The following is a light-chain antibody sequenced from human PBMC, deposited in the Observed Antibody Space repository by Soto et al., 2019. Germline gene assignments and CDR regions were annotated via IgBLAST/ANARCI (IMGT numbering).Light chain of an antibody. CDR3: QHYNNWPPWT. CDR2: GAS. J-gene: IGKJ1*01. CDR1: QSVSSN. Sequence: EIVMTQSPATLSVSPGERATLSCRASQSVSSNLAWYQQKPGQAPRLLIYGASTRATGIPARFSGSRSGTEFTLTISSLQAEDFASYYCQHYNNWPPWTFGQGTKVEIK. V-gene: IGKV3-15*01.